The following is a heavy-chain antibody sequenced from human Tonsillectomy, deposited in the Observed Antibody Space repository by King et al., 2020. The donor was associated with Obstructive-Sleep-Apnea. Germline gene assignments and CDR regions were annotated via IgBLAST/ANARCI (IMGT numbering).Heavy chain of an antibody. Sequence: VQLQESGPGLVKPSETLSLTCTVSGGFISSYYWSWIRQPPGKGLEWIGYIYYSGTTNYNPSLKSRVTISVDTSKNQFSLKLSSVTAADTAVYYCARDNATYCGGDCYPHLTEDYYYYGMDVWGQGTTVTVSS. V-gene: IGHV4-59*01. CDR2: IYYSGTT. J-gene: IGHJ6*02. CDR1: GGFISSYY. D-gene: IGHD2-21*02. CDR3: ARDNATYCGGDCYPHLTEDYYYYGMDV.